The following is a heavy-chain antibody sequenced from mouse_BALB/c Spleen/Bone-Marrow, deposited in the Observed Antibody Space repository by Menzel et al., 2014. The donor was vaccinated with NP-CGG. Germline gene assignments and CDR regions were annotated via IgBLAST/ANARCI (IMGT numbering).Heavy chain of an antibody. D-gene: IGHD1-1*01. V-gene: IGHV1-7*01. Sequence: QVQLKQSWAELAKPGASLKMSCKASGYTFTSYWMHWVKQRPGQGLEWIGYVNPSTDYTEYNQKFKDKATLTADKSSSTAFMQLSSLTSEDSAVYYCARRAYGGSYGFAYWGQGTLVTVSA. CDR3: ARRAYGGSYGFAY. CDR2: VNPSTDYT. J-gene: IGHJ3*01. CDR1: GYTFTSYW.